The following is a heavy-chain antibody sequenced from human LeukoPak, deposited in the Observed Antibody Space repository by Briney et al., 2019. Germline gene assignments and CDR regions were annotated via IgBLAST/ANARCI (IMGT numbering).Heavy chain of an antibody. V-gene: IGHV1-24*01. D-gene: IGHD5-24*01. CDR2: FDPEDGET. Sequence: ASVKVSCKVSGYTLTELSMHWVRQAPGKGLEWMGGFDPEDGETIYAQEFQGRVTMTEDTSTDTAYMELRSLRSEDTAVYYCATGQRWLQPGFNYWGQGTLVTVSS. CDR3: ATGQRWLQPGFNY. CDR1: GYTLTELS. J-gene: IGHJ4*02.